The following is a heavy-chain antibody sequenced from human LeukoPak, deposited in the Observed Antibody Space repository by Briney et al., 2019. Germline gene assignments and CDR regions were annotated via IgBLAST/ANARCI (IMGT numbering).Heavy chain of an antibody. J-gene: IGHJ4*02. D-gene: IGHD6-25*01. V-gene: IGHV4-61*02. Sequence: SQTLSLTCTVSGGSISSGSYYWSWIRQPAGKGLEWIGRIYTSGSTNYNPSLKSRVTISVDTSKNQFSLKLSSVTAADTAVYYCARDRRLRGFDCWGQGTLVTVSS. CDR1: GGSISSGSYY. CDR2: IYTSGST. CDR3: ARDRRLRGFDC.